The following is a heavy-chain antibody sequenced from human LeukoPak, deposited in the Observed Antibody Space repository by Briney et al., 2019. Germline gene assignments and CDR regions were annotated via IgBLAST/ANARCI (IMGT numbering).Heavy chain of an antibody. CDR3: AKGYCSGGSCYDDYYYGMDV. J-gene: IGHJ6*02. CDR1: GFTFDDYA. Sequence: GGSLRLSCAASGFTFDDYAMHWVRQAPGKGLEWVSGISWNSGSIGYADSVKGRFTISRDNAKNSLYLQMNSLRAEDTALYYCAKGYCSGGSCYDDYYYGMDVWGQGTTVTVSS. CDR2: ISWNSGSI. D-gene: IGHD2-15*01. V-gene: IGHV3-9*01.